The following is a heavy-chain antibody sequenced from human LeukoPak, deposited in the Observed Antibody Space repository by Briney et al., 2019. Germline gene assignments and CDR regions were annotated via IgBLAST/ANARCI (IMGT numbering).Heavy chain of an antibody. CDR1: GGTFSSYA. CDR3: AGLDVLTGYHYYYYYMDV. D-gene: IGHD3-9*01. J-gene: IGHJ6*03. Sequence: GSSVKVSCKASGGTFSSYAISWVRQAPGQGLAWMGGIIPIFGTANYAQKFQGRVTITTDESTSTAYMELSSLRSEDTAVYYCAGLDVLTGYHYYYYYMDVWGKGTTVTVSS. CDR2: IIPIFGTA. V-gene: IGHV1-69*05.